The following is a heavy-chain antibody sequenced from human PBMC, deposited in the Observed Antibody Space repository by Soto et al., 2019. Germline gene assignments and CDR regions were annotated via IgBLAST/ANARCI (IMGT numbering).Heavy chain of an antibody. J-gene: IGHJ5*02. CDR1: GDSFSNYY. D-gene: IGHD2-2*01. Sequence: LSLTCTVSGDSFSNYYCNWVRKSAGKGLEWIGRIYPTGSTTYNPSLKSRLTMSVDTSKNQFSLRLTSMTAADTAVYYCATGRSEVVPGAMDTWGQGTLVTVSS. CDR3: ATGRSEVVPGAMDT. V-gene: IGHV4-4*07. CDR2: IYPTGST.